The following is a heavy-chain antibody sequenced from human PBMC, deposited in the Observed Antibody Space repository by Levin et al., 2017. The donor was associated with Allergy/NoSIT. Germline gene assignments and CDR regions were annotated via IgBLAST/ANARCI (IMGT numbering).Heavy chain of an antibody. CDR3: ARAVAEFDY. J-gene: IGHJ4*02. CDR2: INPSGGST. D-gene: IGHD6-19*01. Sequence: AASVKVSCKASGYTFISYYMHWVRQAPGQGLEWMGIINPSGGSTSYPQKFQGRVTMTSDTSTSTVYMELSSLTSEDTAVYYCARAVAEFDYWGQGTLVTVS. CDR1: GYTFISYY. V-gene: IGHV1-46*01.